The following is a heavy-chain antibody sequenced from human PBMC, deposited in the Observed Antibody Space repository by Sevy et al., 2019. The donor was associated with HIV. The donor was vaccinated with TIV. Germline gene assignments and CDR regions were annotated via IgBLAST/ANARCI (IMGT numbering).Heavy chain of an antibody. CDR1: GGSISSYY. V-gene: IGHV4-59*01. CDR2: IYYSGST. J-gene: IGHJ4*02. D-gene: IGHD3-22*01. Sequence: SETLSLTCTVSGGSISSYYWSWIRRPPGKGLEWIGCIYYSGSTNDNPSLKSRVTISVDTSKNQFSLKLSSVTAADTAVYYCARYYDSSGYDYWGQGTLVTVSS. CDR3: ARYYDSSGYDY.